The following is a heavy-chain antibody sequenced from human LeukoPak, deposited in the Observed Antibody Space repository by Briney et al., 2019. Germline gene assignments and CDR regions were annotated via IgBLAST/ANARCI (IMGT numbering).Heavy chain of an antibody. V-gene: IGHV3-30*02. CDR3: AKGLAVTTGY. J-gene: IGHJ4*02. Sequence: GGSLRLSCAASGFTFSSYGMHWVRQAPGKGLEWEAFIRYDGSNKYYADSVKGRFTISRDNSKNTLYLQMNSLRAEDTAVYYCAKGLAVTTGYWGQGTLVTVSS. CDR2: IRYDGSNK. CDR1: GFTFSSYG. D-gene: IGHD4-11*01.